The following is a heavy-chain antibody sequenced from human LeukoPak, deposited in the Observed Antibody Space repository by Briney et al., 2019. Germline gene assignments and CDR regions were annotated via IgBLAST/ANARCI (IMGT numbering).Heavy chain of an antibody. D-gene: IGHD3-22*01. CDR1: GFTFSSYS. J-gene: IGHJ5*02. CDR2: ISSSSSYI. V-gene: IGHV3-21*01. CDR3: ARDPGITMIENWFDP. Sequence: GGSLRLSCVASGFTFSSYSMNWVRQAPGKGLEWVSSISSSSSYIYYADSVKGRFTISRDNAKNSVYLQMNSLRAEDTAVYYCARDPGITMIENWFDPWGQGTLVTVSS.